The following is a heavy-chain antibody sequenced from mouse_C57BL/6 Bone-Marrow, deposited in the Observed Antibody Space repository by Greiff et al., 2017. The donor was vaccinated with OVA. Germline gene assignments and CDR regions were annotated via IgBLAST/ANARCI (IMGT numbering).Heavy chain of an antibody. D-gene: IGHD4-1*01. J-gene: IGHJ2*01. CDR1: GFTFSDYG. CDR2: ISSGSSTI. V-gene: IGHV5-17*01. CDR3: ARHWYYFDY. Sequence: EVKLVESGGGLVKPGGSLKLSCAASGFTFSDYGMHWVRQAPEKGLEWVAYISSGSSTIYYADTVKGRFPISRDNAKNPLFLQMTSLRSEDTAMYYCARHWYYFDYWGQGTTLTVSS.